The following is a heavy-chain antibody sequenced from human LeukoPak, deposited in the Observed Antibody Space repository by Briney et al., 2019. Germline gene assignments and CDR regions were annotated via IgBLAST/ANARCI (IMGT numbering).Heavy chain of an antibody. J-gene: IGHJ4*02. CDR2: IRYDGSNK. V-gene: IGHV3-30*02. CDR3: AKRGNVDTAMVKDY. Sequence: GGSLRLSCAASGFTFSSYGMHWVRQAPGKGLECVAFIRYDGSNKYYADSVKGRFTISRDNSKNTLYLQMNSPRAEDTAVYYCAKRGNVDTAMVKDYWGQGTLVTVSS. D-gene: IGHD5-18*01. CDR1: GFTFSSYG.